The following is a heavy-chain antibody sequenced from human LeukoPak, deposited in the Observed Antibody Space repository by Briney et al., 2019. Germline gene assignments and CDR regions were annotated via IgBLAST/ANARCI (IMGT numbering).Heavy chain of an antibody. CDR3: ARVRGAYYDSSGYFFDY. CDR2: IIPILGIA. CDR1: GGTFSSYA. V-gene: IGHV1-69*04. D-gene: IGHD3-22*01. J-gene: IGHJ4*02. Sequence: GASVNVSCKASGGTFSSYAISWVRQAPGQGLEWMGRIIPILGIANYAQKFQGRVTITADKSTSTAYMELSSLRSEDTAVYYCARVRGAYYDSSGYFFDYWGQGTLVTVSS.